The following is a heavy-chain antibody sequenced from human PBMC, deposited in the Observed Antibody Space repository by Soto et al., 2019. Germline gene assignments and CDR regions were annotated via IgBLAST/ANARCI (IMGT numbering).Heavy chain of an antibody. CDR2: IYYTGTT. CDR1: GGSISSYY. CDR3: VRGPYNYNSRYFDY. D-gene: IGHD1-1*01. J-gene: IGHJ4*02. V-gene: IGHV4-59*12. Sequence: SETLSLTCTVSGGSISSYYWSWIRQPPGKGLEWIGYIYYTGTTTYNPSLKSRVTISVDTSKNQFSLRLYSVTAADTAVYYCVRGPYNYNSRYFDYWGQGTLVTVSS.